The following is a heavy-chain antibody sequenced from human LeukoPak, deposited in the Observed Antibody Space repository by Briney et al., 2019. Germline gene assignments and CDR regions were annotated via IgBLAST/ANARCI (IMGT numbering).Heavy chain of an antibody. CDR3: AKGPLIVGATFDY. J-gene: IGHJ4*02. V-gene: IGHV3-74*01. CDR2: INGDGSST. Sequence: GRSLRLSCAASGFTFCSYWVHWVRQAPGKGLVWVSRINGDGSSTSYADSVKGRFTISRDNSKNTLYLQMNSLRAEDTAVYYCAKGPLIVGATFDYWGQVTLVTVSS. CDR1: GFTFCSYW. D-gene: IGHD1-26*01.